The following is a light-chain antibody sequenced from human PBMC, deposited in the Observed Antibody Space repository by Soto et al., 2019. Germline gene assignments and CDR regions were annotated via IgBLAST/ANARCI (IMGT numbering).Light chain of an antibody. CDR1: SSDVGIYNL. Sequence: QSALTQPASVSGSPGQSITISCTGTSSDVGIYNLVSWYQQHPGKAPKLMIYEGSKRPSGVSNRFSGSKSGNTASLTISGLQAEDEADYYCCSYAGSSPFHDVFGTGTKLTVL. CDR3: CSYAGSSPFHDV. CDR2: EGS. V-gene: IGLV2-23*01. J-gene: IGLJ1*01.